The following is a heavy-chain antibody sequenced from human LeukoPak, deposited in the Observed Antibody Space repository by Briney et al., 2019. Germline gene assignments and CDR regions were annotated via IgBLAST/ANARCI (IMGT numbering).Heavy chain of an antibody. CDR2: ISSSSSYI. CDR1: GLTFSSYN. J-gene: IGHJ5*02. Sequence: GGSLRLSCAASGLTFSSYNMNWVRQAPGKGLEWVSSISSSSSYIYYADSVKGRFTISRDNAKNSLYLQMNSLRAEDTAVYYCARDSSPGWFDPWGQGTLVTVSS. V-gene: IGHV3-21*01. CDR3: ARDSSPGWFDP.